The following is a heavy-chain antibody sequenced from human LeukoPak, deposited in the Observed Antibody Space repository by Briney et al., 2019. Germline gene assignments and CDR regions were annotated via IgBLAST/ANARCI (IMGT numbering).Heavy chain of an antibody. CDR2: ISSSSSYI. CDR1: GFTFSSYS. Sequence: GGSLRLSCAASGFTFSSYSMNWVRQAPGKGLEWVSSISSSSSYIYHADSVKGRFTISRDNAKNSLYLQMNSLRAEDTAVYYCVVGSGSNDYWGQGTLVTVSS. CDR3: VVGSGSNDY. J-gene: IGHJ4*01. D-gene: IGHD3-10*01. V-gene: IGHV3-21*01.